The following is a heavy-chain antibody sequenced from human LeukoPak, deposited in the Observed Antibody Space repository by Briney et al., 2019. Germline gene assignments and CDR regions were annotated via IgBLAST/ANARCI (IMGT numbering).Heavy chain of an antibody. V-gene: IGHV1-18*01. CDR3: ARQTVVAATDAFDY. J-gene: IGHJ4*02. Sequence: ASVKVSCKASGYTFTSYGISWVRQAPGQGLEWMGWISAYNGNTNYAQKLQGRATMTTDTSTSTAYMELRSLRSDDTAVYYCARQTVVAATDAFDYWGQGTLVTVSS. D-gene: IGHD2-15*01. CDR1: GYTFTSYG. CDR2: ISAYNGNT.